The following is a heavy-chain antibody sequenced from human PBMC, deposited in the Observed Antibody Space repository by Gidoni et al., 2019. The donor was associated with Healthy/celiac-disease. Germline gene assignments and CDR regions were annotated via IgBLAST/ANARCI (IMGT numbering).Heavy chain of an antibody. J-gene: IGHJ4*02. V-gene: IGHV3-15*01. D-gene: IGHD4-17*01. CDR1: GFIFSNAW. Sequence: EVQLVESGGGLVKPGGSLRLSCAASGFIFSNAWLSWVRQAPGKGLEWVGLIKSKTDGGTTDYAAPVKGRFTISRDDSKNTLYLQMNSLKTEDTAVYYCTTGGDYGGNSDFDYWGQGTLVTVSS. CDR3: TTGGDYGGNSDFDY. CDR2: IKSKTDGGTT.